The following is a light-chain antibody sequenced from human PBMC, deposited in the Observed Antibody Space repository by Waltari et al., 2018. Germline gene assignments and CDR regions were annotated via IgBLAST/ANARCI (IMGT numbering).Light chain of an antibody. Sequence: TQLTQSPSSLSASVGDRVTITCRASQVILGYLAWYQQRPGKAPKFLIYATSTWRSGVPSRFSGSGSGTDFTLTISDLQPEDFATYYCQQLKSYPITFGQGTRLEIK. CDR2: ATS. J-gene: IGKJ5*01. CDR3: QQLKSYPIT. V-gene: IGKV1-9*01. CDR1: QVILGY.